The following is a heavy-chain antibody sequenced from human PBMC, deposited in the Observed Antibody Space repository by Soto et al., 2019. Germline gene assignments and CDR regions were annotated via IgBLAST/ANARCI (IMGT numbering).Heavy chain of an antibody. J-gene: IGHJ4*02. Sequence: QVQLVESGGGLVKPGGSLRLSCAASGFTFSDYYMSWIRQAPGKGLEWVSYISSSSSYTNYADSVKGRFTISRDNAKNSLYLQMSSLRAEDTAVYYCASYSSSFGPFDYWGQGTLVTVSS. CDR2: ISSSSSYT. CDR1: GFTFSDYY. V-gene: IGHV3-11*06. CDR3: ASYSSSFGPFDY. D-gene: IGHD6-13*01.